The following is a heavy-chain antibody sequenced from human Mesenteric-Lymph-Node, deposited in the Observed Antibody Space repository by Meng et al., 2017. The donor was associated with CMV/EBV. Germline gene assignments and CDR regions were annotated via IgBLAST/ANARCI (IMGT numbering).Heavy chain of an antibody. J-gene: IGHJ4*02. CDR3: ARDIVGATTAPGY. D-gene: IGHD1-26*01. Sequence: ASVKVSCKASGYTFTSYYVHWVRQAPGQGPEWMGIIDPGTASTTYAQNFQGRVTMTRDTSTSTVYMELSSLRSEDTAVYYCARDIVGATTAPGYWGQGTLVTVSS. V-gene: IGHV1-46*01. CDR2: IDPGTAST. CDR1: GYTFTSYY.